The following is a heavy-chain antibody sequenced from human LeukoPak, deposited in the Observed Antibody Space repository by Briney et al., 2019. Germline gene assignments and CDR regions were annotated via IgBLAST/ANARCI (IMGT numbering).Heavy chain of an antibody. CDR3: ARDFHDYGDYGGFDY. CDR1: GFTFSSYE. CDR2: ISSSGSTI. V-gene: IGHV3-48*03. Sequence: GGSLRLSCAASGFTFSSYEMNWVRQAPGKGLEWVSYISSSGSTIYYADSVKGRFTISRDNAKNSLYLQMNSLRAEDTAVYYCARDFHDYGDYGGFDYWGQGTLVTVSS. J-gene: IGHJ4*02. D-gene: IGHD4-17*01.